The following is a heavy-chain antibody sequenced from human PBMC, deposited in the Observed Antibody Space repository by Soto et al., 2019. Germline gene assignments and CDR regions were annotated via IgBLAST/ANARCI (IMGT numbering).Heavy chain of an antibody. D-gene: IGHD3-10*01. CDR1: GGSISSYY. CDR3: ARDAVLWSSDYGMDV. Sequence: QVQLQESGPGLVKPSETLSLTCTVSGGSISSYYWSWIRQPAGKGLEWIGRIYPSGSTNYNPSLKSRVTMSVDTSKNQFSLKLSSVTAADTAVYYCARDAVLWSSDYGMDVWGQGTTVTVSS. J-gene: IGHJ6*02. V-gene: IGHV4-4*07. CDR2: IYPSGST.